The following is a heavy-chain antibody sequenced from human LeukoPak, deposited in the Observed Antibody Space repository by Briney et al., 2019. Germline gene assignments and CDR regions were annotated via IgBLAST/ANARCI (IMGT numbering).Heavy chain of an antibody. CDR2: IRYDGSNK. V-gene: IGHV3-30*07. J-gene: IGHJ3*02. Sequence: PGGSLRLSCAASGFTFSSYEMNWVRQAPGKGLEWVAFIRYDGSNKYYADSVKGRFTISRDNAKNSLYLQMNSLRAEDTAVYYCASPHLYYYDSSGAAFDIWGQGTMVTVSS. CDR3: ASPHLYYYDSSGAAFDI. CDR1: GFTFSSYE. D-gene: IGHD3-22*01.